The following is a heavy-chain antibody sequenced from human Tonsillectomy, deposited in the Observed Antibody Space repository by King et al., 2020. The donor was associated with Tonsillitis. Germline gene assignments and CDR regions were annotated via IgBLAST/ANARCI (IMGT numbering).Heavy chain of an antibody. Sequence: QLVQSGAEVKKPGASLKISCKGSGYSFTDHWIGWVRQMPGKGLEWMGIIYHGDSDTRYSPSFQGQVTISADKSISTAYLQWSSLKASDSAMYYCARGGFFDWLLPDAFDIWGQGTLVTVSS. CDR1: GYSFTDHW. CDR2: IYHGDSDT. J-gene: IGHJ3*02. CDR3: ARGGFFDWLLPDAFDI. D-gene: IGHD3-9*01. V-gene: IGHV5-51*03.